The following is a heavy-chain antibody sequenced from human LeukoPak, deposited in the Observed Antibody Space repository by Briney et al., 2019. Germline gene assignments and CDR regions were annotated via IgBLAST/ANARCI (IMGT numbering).Heavy chain of an antibody. V-gene: IGHV3-21*06. J-gene: IGHJ4*02. Sequence: PGESLRLSCAASGFTFSSYSMNWVRQAPGKGLEWVASIGPTGSDRYHADSIKGRFTISRDNANNFLYLQMNSLRAEDTAVYYCATETNGRHYDYWGQGTLLTVSS. D-gene: IGHD1-14*01. CDR3: ATETNGRHYDY. CDR1: GFTFSSYS. CDR2: IGPTGSDR.